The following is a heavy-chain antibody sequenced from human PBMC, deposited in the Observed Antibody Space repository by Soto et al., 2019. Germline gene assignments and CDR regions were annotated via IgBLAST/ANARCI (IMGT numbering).Heavy chain of an antibody. V-gene: IGHV4-39*01. J-gene: IGHJ5*02. CDR1: GGSINDDRYY. Sequence: QLQLQESGPGLVKPSETLSLTCSVSGGSINDDRYYWGWIRQPPGKGLEWIGSIYYSGTSSYNPSLESRVTMSADTSTKQLSLRLRSVTAADTAVYYCARLHCDSPNCVPLDPWGQGTLVIVSS. CDR2: IYYSGTS. CDR3: ARLHCDSPNCVPLDP. D-gene: IGHD2-2*01.